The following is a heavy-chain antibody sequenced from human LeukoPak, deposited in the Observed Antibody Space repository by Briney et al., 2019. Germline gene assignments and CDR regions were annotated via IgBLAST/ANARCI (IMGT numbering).Heavy chain of an antibody. D-gene: IGHD3-9*01. CDR2: IYYSGST. CDR1: GGSISSYY. J-gene: IGHJ4*02. Sequence: NTSETLSLTCTVSGGSISSYYWSWIRQPPGKGLEWIGYIYYSGSTNYNPSLKSRVTISVDTSKNQFSLKLSSVTVADTAVYYCARSRGYDIPLWGQGTLVTVSS. CDR3: ARSRGYDIPL. V-gene: IGHV4-59*08.